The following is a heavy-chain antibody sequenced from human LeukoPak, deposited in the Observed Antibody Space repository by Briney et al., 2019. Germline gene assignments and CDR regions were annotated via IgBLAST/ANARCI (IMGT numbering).Heavy chain of an antibody. CDR1: GYSFTSYW. CDR2: IYPGDSDT. V-gene: IGHV5-51*01. D-gene: IGHD1-1*01. J-gene: IGHJ6*03. CDR3: ARLGTGLSYYYYMDV. Sequence: PGGSLRLSCNGSGYSFTSYWIGWVRQMPGKGLEWMGIIYPGDSDTRYSPSFQRQVTISADKSISTAYLQWSSLKASDTAMYYCARLGTGLSYYYYMDVWGKGTTVTVSS.